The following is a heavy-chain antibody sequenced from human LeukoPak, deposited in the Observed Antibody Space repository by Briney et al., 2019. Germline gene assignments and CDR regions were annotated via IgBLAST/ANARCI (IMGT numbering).Heavy chain of an antibody. CDR3: ASSLGGFLEWSTNAFDI. J-gene: IGHJ3*02. CDR2: IYTSGST. Sequence: SQTLSFTCTASGSSISSGSYYWSWIRQPAGKGLGWIGRIYTSGSTNYNPSLKSRVTISVDTSKNQFSLKLSSVTAADTAVYYCASSLGGFLEWSTNAFDIWGQGTMVTVSS. V-gene: IGHV4-61*02. D-gene: IGHD3-3*01. CDR1: GSSISSGSYY.